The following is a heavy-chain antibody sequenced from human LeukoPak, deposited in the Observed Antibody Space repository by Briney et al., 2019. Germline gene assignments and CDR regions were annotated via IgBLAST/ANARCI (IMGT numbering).Heavy chain of an antibody. CDR2: IYYSGST. CDR3: ARNRDGYNSFDY. V-gene: IGHV4-59*12. J-gene: IGHJ4*02. Sequence: NSSETLSLTCTVSGGSISSYYWSWIRQPPGKGLEWIGYIYYSGSTNYNPSLKSRVTISVDTSKNQFSLKLSSVTAADTAVYYCARNRDGYNSFDYWGQGTLVTVSS. CDR1: GGSISSYY. D-gene: IGHD5-24*01.